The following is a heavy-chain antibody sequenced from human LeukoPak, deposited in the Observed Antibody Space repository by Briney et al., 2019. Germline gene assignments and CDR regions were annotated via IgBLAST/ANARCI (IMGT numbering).Heavy chain of an antibody. CDR1: GFTFSSYS. Sequence: PGGSLRLSCAASGFTFSSYSMNWVRQAPGKGLGWVSSISSSSSYIYYADSVKGRFTISRDNAKNSLYLQMNSLRAEDTAVYYCARGAGDSGSPEDYWGQGTLVTVSS. J-gene: IGHJ4*02. CDR3: ARGAGDSGSPEDY. D-gene: IGHD1-26*01. CDR2: ISSSSSYI. V-gene: IGHV3-21*01.